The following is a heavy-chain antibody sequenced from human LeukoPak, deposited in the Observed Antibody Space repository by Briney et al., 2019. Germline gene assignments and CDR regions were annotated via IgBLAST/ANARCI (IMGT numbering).Heavy chain of an antibody. CDR2: ISTTGST. J-gene: IGHJ5*01. Sequence: SETLSLTCTVSGTSISRHYWSWLRQSAGLGLEWLGYISTTGSTTYNPSLEGRVTMSEDTSQNQPSLTLSSVTAADTAVYFCARQDGLWVGDLGGWFDFWGQGIQVTVSS. CDR3: ARQDGLWVGDLGGWFDF. CDR1: GTSISRHY. V-gene: IGHV4-4*09. D-gene: IGHD3-10*01.